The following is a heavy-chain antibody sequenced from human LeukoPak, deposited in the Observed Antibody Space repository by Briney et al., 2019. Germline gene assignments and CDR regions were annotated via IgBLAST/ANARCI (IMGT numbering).Heavy chain of an antibody. Sequence: GGSLRLSCAASGFTFSSYAMSWVRQAPGKGPEWVSAISGSGGSTYYADSVKGRFTISRDNSKNTLYLQMNSLRAEDTAVYYCAKGAYYYDSSGLIDYWGQGTLVTVSS. CDR3: AKGAYYYDSSGLIDY. V-gene: IGHV3-23*01. CDR1: GFTFSSYA. CDR2: ISGSGGST. J-gene: IGHJ4*02. D-gene: IGHD3-22*01.